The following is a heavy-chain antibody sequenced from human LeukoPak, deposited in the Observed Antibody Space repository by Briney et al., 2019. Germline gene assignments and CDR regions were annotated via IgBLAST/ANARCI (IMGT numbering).Heavy chain of an antibody. CDR3: ARDRGGSRSDC. V-gene: IGHV3-66*01. Sequence: PGGSLRLSCAASGFTVSTNYTSWVRQAPGKGLEWVSVIYSGGTTYYADSVKGRFTISRDNSKNTLYLQMNSLRAEDTAVYYCARDRGGSRSDCWGQGTLVTVSS. D-gene: IGHD6-13*01. CDR2: IYSGGTT. J-gene: IGHJ4*02. CDR1: GFTVSTNY.